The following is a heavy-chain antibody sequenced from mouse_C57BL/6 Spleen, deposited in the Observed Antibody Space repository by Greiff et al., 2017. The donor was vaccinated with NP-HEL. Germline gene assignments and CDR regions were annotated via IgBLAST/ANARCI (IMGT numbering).Heavy chain of an antibody. J-gene: IGHJ4*01. CDR3: ARSYYGTAMDD. CDR2: IYPGDGDT. Sequence: VQLQQSGPELVKSGASVKISCKASGYAFSSSWMNWVKQRPGKGLEWIGRIYPGDGDTNYNGKFKGKATLTADKSSSTAYMQLSSLTSEDSAVYFCARSYYGTAMDDWGQGTSVTVSS. CDR1: GYAFSSSW. D-gene: IGHD2-1*01. V-gene: IGHV1-82*01.